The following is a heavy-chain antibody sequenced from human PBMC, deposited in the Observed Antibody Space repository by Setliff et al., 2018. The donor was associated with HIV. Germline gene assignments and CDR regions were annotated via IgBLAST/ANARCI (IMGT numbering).Heavy chain of an antibody. CDR1: GGSFSGHY. CDR2: INHNGNT. J-gene: IGHJ6*03. CDR3: ARGIVIVPGAINEYYHYMDV. D-gene: IGHD2-2*01. Sequence: TSETLSLTCAVYGGSFSGHYWNWIRHSPGKGLEWIGEINHNGNTNNNPSLRGRVTMSVDTSKNQFSLKLSSVTAADTAVYYCARGIVIVPGAINEYYHYMDVLGKGTTVTVSS. V-gene: IGHV4-34*01.